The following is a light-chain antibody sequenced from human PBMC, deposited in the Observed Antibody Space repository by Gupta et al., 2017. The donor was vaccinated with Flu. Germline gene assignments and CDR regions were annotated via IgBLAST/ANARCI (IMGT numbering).Light chain of an antibody. CDR3: QQYNSYPWT. Sequence: GDRVTITCRASQSISSSLAWYQQKSGKAPKLLIYKASSLESGVPSRFSGSGSGTEFTLTISSLQPDDFATYYCQQYNSYPWTFGQGTKVEIK. J-gene: IGKJ1*01. V-gene: IGKV1-5*03. CDR2: KAS. CDR1: QSISSS.